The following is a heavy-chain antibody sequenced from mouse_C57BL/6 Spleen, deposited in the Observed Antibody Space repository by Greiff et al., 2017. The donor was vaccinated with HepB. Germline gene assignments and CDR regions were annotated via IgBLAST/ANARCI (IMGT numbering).Heavy chain of an antibody. D-gene: IGHD1-1*01. CDR3: TTDYGSSYWYFDV. Sequence: EVQLQQSGAELVRPGASVKLSCTASGFNIKDYYMHWVKQRPEQGLEWIGRLDPEDGDTEYAQKFQGKATMTADTSSNTAYLQLSSLTSEDTAVYYFTTDYGSSYWYFDVWGTGTTVTVSS. CDR2: LDPEDGDT. CDR1: GFNIKDYY. V-gene: IGHV14-1*01. J-gene: IGHJ1*03.